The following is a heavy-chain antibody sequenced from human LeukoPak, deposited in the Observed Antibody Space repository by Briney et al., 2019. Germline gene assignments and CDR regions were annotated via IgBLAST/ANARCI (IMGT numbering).Heavy chain of an antibody. CDR1: GFTFHNYA. V-gene: IGHV3-30*02. CDR2: IRYDGSNK. CDR3: ASRPGDGYKYMYV. D-gene: IGHD5-24*01. Sequence: GGCLRLSCAASGFTFHNYALHWVRQAPGKGLGWEAFIRYDGSNKSYADSVKGRLTISRDNSKNTLYLQMNSLRAEDTGVYYCASRPGDGYKYMYVWGKRTTVTISS. J-gene: IGHJ6*03.